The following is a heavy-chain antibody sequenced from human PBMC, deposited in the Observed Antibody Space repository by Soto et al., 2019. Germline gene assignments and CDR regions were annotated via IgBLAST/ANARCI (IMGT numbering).Heavy chain of an antibody. D-gene: IGHD3-22*01. Sequence: QVQLVESGGGLVKPGGSLRLSCAASGFTFSDSYMSWIRQAPGKGLEWVSYISSSDSIIYYSDSVKGRFIISRDNAKNSLYLQMNSLRAEDTAVYYCARDLGYYDSSGYFDYWGQGTLFTVSS. V-gene: IGHV3-11*01. CDR2: ISSSDSII. CDR3: ARDLGYYDSSGYFDY. CDR1: GFTFSDSY. J-gene: IGHJ4*02.